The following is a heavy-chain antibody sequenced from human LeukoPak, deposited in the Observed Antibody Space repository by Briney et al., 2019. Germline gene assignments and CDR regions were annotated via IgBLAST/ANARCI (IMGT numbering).Heavy chain of an antibody. CDR3: AKDMGSGWYHGPDY. CDR1: GFTFDDYA. CDR2: ISWNSGSL. D-gene: IGHD6-19*01. V-gene: IGHV3-9*01. Sequence: AGGSLRLSCAASGFTFDDYAMHWVRQAPGKGLEWVSGISWNSGSLGYADSVKGRFTISRDNAKNSLYLQMNSLRAEDTALYYCAKDMGSGWYHGPDYWGQGTLVTVSS. J-gene: IGHJ4*02.